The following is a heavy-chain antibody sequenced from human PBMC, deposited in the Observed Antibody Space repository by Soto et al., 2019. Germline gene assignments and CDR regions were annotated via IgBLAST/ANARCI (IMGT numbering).Heavy chain of an antibody. CDR3: TTVVGISNTYALYYYYYGMDV. V-gene: IGHV3-15*07. CDR2: IKSKTDGGTT. D-gene: IGHD2-21*01. Sequence: EVQLVESGGGLVKPGGSLRLSCAASGFTFSNAWMNWVRQAPGKGLEWVGRIKSKTDGGTTDYAAPVKGRFTISRDDSKNTLYLQMNSLNTEDTALYYCTTVVGISNTYALYYYYYGMDVWGQGTTVTVSS. J-gene: IGHJ6*02. CDR1: GFTFSNAW.